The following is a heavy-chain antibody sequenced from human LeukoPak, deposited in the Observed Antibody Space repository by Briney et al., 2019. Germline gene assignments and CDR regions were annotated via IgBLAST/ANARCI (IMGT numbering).Heavy chain of an antibody. CDR1: GGSISTDNFF. V-gene: IGHV4-61*02. J-gene: IGHJ5*02. Sequence: SETLSLTCTVSGGSISTDNFFWNWIRQPAGKGLEWIGRIYSSGNTDYNPSLKTRVTLSIDTSKNQFSLKLSSLTAADTAVYYCVRAEESSSWYYWFDPWGQGTLVTVSS. D-gene: IGHD6-13*01. CDR3: VRAEESSSWYYWFDP. CDR2: IYSSGNT.